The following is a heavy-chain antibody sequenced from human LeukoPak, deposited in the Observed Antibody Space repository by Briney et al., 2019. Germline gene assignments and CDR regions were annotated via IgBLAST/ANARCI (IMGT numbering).Heavy chain of an antibody. CDR3: AKAVENWFDP. CDR2: IYHSGNT. Sequence: SETLSLTCTVSGYSINSGYYWGWIRQPPGKGLEWIGTIYHSGNTFYNPSLKSRVTILVDTSKNQFSLKLSSVTAADTAVYYCAKAVENWFDPWGQGTLVTVSS. J-gene: IGHJ5*02. V-gene: IGHV4-38-2*02. CDR1: GYSINSGYY.